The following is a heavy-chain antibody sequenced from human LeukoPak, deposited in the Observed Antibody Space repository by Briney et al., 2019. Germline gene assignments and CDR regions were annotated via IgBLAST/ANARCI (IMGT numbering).Heavy chain of an antibody. J-gene: IGHJ4*02. Sequence: PSETLSLTCAVYGGSFSGYYWSWIRQPPGKGLEWIGEINHSGSTNYNPSLKSRVTISVDTSKNQFSLKLSSVTAADTAVYYCARSRSRTSNFDYWGQGTLVTVSS. V-gene: IGHV4-34*01. CDR3: ARSRSRTSNFDY. CDR2: INHSGST. D-gene: IGHD1-7*01. CDR1: GGSFSGYY.